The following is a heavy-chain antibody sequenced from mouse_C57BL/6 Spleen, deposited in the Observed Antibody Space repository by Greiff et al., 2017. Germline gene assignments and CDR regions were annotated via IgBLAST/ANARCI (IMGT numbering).Heavy chain of an antibody. CDR1: GFNIKDDY. Sequence: VQLQQSGAELVRPGASVKLSCTASGFNIKDDYMHWVKQRPEQGLEWIGWLDPENGDTEYASKFQGKATITADTSSNTAYLQLSSLTSEYTAVYYCTTYYDYDVAYWGQGTLVTVSA. CDR2: LDPENGDT. J-gene: IGHJ3*01. CDR3: TTYYDYDVAY. V-gene: IGHV14-4*01. D-gene: IGHD2-4*01.